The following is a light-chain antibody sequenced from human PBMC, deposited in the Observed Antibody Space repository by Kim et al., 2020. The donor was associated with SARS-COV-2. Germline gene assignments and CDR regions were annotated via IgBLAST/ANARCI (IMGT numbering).Light chain of an antibody. CDR1: SSDVGADHY. V-gene: IGLV2-14*03. CDR3: STYTDSVM. Sequence: QSVLTQPASVSGSLGQSITISCTGSSSDVGADHYVSWYRHHPGKAPKLMIYDVSLRPSGVSNRFSGSKSGNTASLTISGLQAEDEADYYCSTYTDSVMFGGGTKVTVL. CDR2: DVS. J-gene: IGLJ3*02.